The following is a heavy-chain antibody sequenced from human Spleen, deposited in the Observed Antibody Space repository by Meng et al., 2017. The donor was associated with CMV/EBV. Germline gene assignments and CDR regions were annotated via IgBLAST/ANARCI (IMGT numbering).Heavy chain of an antibody. CDR3: AREHLLLDTYFDY. V-gene: IGHV1-69*04. J-gene: IGHJ4*02. D-gene: IGHD3-3*02. CDR2: FIPFLDIA. Sequence: SVKVSCKASGYTFTGYYMHWVRQAPGQGLEWMGRFIPFLDIANYAQKFQGRVTITADKSTSTDYMEVNSLRSDDKAIYYRAREHLLLDTYFDYWGQGTLVTVSS. CDR1: GYTFTGYY.